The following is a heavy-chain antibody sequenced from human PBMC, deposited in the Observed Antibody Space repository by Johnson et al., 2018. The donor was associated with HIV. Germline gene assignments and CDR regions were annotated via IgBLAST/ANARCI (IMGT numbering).Heavy chain of an antibody. CDR1: GFPFLLSC. CDR2: IKQYGSEK. Sequence: FFPPGGSLLLSFASSGFPFLLSCLLLFLHSPGPGLEWVAPIKQYGSEKYYVDSVKGRFTISRAPAPTSLSLQMNSLRAEDTAVYYCARVNEDLLYAVDIWGQGTMVTVSA. D-gene: IGHD1-1*01. J-gene: IGHJ3*02. CDR3: ARVNEDLLYAVDI. V-gene: IGHV3-7*03.